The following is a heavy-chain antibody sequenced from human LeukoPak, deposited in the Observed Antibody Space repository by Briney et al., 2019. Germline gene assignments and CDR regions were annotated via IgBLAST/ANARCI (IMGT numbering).Heavy chain of an antibody. CDR3: ARAAAGHTGRENWFDP. J-gene: IGHJ5*02. Sequence: MPSETLSLTCTVSGGSISSGSYYWSWIRQPAGKGLEWIGRIYTSGSTNYNPSLKSRVTISVDTSKNQFSLKLSSVTAADTAVYYCARAAAGHTGRENWFDPWGQGTLVTVSS. CDR2: IYTSGST. D-gene: IGHD6-13*01. CDR1: GGSISSGSYY. V-gene: IGHV4-61*02.